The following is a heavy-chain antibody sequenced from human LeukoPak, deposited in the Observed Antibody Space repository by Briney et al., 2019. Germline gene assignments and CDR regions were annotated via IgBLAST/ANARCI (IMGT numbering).Heavy chain of an antibody. V-gene: IGHV4-59*01. Sequence: KPSETLSLTCTVSGGSISSYYWSWIRQPPGKGLEWIGYIYYSGSTNYNPSLKSRVTISVDTSKNQFSLKLSSVTAADTAVYYCARVNDYGGNPRLVFFDYWGQGALVTVSS. J-gene: IGHJ4*02. D-gene: IGHD4-23*01. CDR3: ARVNDYGGNPRLVFFDY. CDR1: GGSISSYY. CDR2: IYYSGST.